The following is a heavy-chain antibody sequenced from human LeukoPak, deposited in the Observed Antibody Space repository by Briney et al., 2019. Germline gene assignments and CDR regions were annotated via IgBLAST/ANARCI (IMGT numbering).Heavy chain of an antibody. Sequence: SETLSLTCAVYGGSFSGYYWSWIRQPPGKGLEWIGEINHSGSTNYNPSLKSRVTISVDTSKNQFSLKLSSVTAADTAVYYCARYPQTYYYGSGSNGGAFDYWGQGTLVTVSS. V-gene: IGHV4-34*01. J-gene: IGHJ4*02. CDR3: ARYPQTYYYGSGSNGGAFDY. CDR1: GGSFSGYY. D-gene: IGHD3-10*01. CDR2: INHSGST.